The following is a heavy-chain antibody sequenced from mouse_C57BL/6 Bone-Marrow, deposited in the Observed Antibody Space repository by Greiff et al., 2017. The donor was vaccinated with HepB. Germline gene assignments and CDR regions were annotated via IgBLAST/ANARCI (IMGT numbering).Heavy chain of an antibody. CDR3: TRCRYREWFAY. D-gene: IGHD2-14*01. Sequence: VQVVESGAELVRPGASVTLSCKASGYTFTDYEMHWVKQTPVHGLEWIGAIDPETGGTAYNQKFKGKAILTADKSSSTAYMELRSLTSEDSAVYYCTRCRYREWFAYWGQGTLVTVSA. CDR2: IDPETGGT. CDR1: GYTFTDYE. J-gene: IGHJ3*01. V-gene: IGHV1-15*01.